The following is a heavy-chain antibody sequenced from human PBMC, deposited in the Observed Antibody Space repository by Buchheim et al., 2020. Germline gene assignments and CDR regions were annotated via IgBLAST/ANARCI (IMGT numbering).Heavy chain of an antibody. Sequence: EVQLVESGGGLVKPGGSLRLSCAASGFTFSSYTMNWVRQAPGKGLEWVSSITGSSNYIYYADSVKGRFTISRDNAKNSLYLQMDSLRAGDTAVYYCARDCRIAVAGSDYWGQGTL. CDR2: ITGSSNYI. CDR1: GFTFSSYT. CDR3: ARDCRIAVAGSDY. J-gene: IGHJ4*02. V-gene: IGHV3-21*01. D-gene: IGHD6-19*01.